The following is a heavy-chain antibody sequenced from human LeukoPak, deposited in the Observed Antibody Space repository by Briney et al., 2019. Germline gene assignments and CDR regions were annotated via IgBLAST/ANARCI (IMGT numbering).Heavy chain of an antibody. D-gene: IGHD6-19*01. CDR1: GFTFSSYS. CDR2: ISSSSTTI. V-gene: IGHV3-48*02. CDR3: ATYAVAGTEY. Sequence: GGSLRLSCAASGFTFSSYSMNWVPQDPGKGLEWVSYISSSSTTIYHAASVKGRFTISRDNAKNSLYLQMNSLRDDDTAVYYCATYAVAGTEYWGQGTLLTVSS. J-gene: IGHJ4*02.